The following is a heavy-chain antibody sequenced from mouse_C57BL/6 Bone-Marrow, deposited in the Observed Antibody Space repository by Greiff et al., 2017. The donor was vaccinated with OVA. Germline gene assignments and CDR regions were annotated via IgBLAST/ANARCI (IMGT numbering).Heavy chain of an antibody. CDR1: GCHLKDYY. J-gene: IGHJ2*01. Sequence: VQLQQSGAELVKPGASVKLSCTASGCHLKDYYTPWVKQRTEQGLECIGRIDPEDRETKYAPKFQGKATITADTSSNTAYLQLRSLTSEDTAVYYCAKFPQFITTVVAKDYFDYWGQGTTLTVSS. V-gene: IGHV14-2*01. CDR2: IDPEDRET. CDR3: AKFPQFITTVVAKDYFDY. D-gene: IGHD1-1*01.